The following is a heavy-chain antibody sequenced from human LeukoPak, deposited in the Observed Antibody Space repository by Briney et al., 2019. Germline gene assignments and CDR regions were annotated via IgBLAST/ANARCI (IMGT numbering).Heavy chain of an antibody. V-gene: IGHV3-20*04. D-gene: IGHD6-13*01. CDR3: ARDPWGIASSRLFDY. J-gene: IGHJ4*02. CDR1: GFTFDDYG. Sequence: GGSLRLSCAASGFTFDDYGMTWVRQAPGKGLEWVSGINLNGGSTGYADSVKGRFTISRDNAKNSLYLQMNSLRAEDTALYYCARDPWGIASSRLFDYWGQGTLVTVSS. CDR2: INLNGGST.